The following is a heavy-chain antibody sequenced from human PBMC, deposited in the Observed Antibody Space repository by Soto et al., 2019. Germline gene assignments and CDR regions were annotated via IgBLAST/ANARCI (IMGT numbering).Heavy chain of an antibody. CDR2: LNPHTVDT. CDR3: AREGGAAPGARREWYLDL. D-gene: IGHD6-25*01. Sequence: QVQLVQSGAEVKKPGASVTVSCKTSGYPLTDFYIHWVRQAPGQGLEWMAWLNPHTVDTNTALKFQGRVTMTRDTSINTAFMELTRLSSDDTAVYYCAREGGAAPGARREWYLDLWGRGTLVSVSS. CDR1: GYPLTDFY. V-gene: IGHV1-2*02. J-gene: IGHJ2*01.